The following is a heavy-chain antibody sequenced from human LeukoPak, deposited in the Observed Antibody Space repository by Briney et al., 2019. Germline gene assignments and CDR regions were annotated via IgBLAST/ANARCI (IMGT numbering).Heavy chain of an antibody. J-gene: IGHJ4*02. CDR2: IYHSGST. CDR1: GGSISSGGYY. V-gene: IGHV4-30-2*01. CDR3: ARVSTAPFTGFDY. Sequence: PSQTLSLTCTVSGGSISSGGYYWSWIRQPPGKGLEWIGYIYHSGSTYYNPSLKSRVTISVDRSKNQFSLKLSSVTAADTAVYYCARVSTAPFTGFDYWGQGTLVTVSS. D-gene: IGHD2-8*02.